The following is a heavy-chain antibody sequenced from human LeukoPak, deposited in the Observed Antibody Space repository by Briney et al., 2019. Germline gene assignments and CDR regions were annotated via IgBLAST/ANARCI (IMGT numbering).Heavy chain of an antibody. CDR3: SKDRGGTYGDYFDY. J-gene: IGHJ4*02. Sequence: GGSLRLSCAASGFTFSSYGMHWVRQAPGKGLDWVAVISYDGSNKYYVDSVKGRFTISRDNSKNTLYLQMNSLRAEDTAVYYCSKDRGGTYGDYFDYWGQGTLVTVSS. D-gene: IGHD4-17*01. CDR1: GFTFSSYG. V-gene: IGHV3-30*18. CDR2: ISYDGSNK.